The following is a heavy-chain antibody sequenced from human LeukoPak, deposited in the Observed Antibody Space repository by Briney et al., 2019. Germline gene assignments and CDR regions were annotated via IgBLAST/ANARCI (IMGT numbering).Heavy chain of an antibody. Sequence: SETLSLTCTVSGGSISSYYWSWIRQPAGKGLEWIGRIYTSGSTNYNPSLKSRVTMSVDTSKNPFSLKLSSVTAADTAVYYCARVSVPDSGWYRPHYFDYWGQGTLVTVSS. CDR2: IYTSGST. D-gene: IGHD6-19*01. J-gene: IGHJ4*02. CDR3: ARVSVPDSGWYRPHYFDY. V-gene: IGHV4-4*07. CDR1: GGSISSYY.